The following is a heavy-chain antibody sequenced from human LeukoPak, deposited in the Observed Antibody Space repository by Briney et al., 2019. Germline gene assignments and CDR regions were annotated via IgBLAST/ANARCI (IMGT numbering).Heavy chain of an antibody. CDR1: GGSISSYY. CDR2: IYYSGST. CDR3: ARSGVGGYYFSYFDY. D-gene: IGHD3-3*01. Sequence: SETLSLTCTVSGGSISSYYWSWIRQPPGKGLEWIGYIYYSGSTNYNPSLKSRVTISVDTSKNQFSLKLSSVTAADTAVYYCARSGVGGYYFSYFDYWGQGTLVTVSS. J-gene: IGHJ4*02. V-gene: IGHV4-59*08.